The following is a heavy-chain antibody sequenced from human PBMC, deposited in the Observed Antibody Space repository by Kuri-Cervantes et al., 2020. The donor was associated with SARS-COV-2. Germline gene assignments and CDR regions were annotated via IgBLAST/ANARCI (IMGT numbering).Heavy chain of an antibody. J-gene: IGHJ3*02. CDR3: AKDLEGYLVGANDAFDI. CDR1: GFIFSSYG. Sequence: GGSLRLSCAASGFIFSSYGMHWVRQVPGKGLEWVAIIRYDGTNKYYADSVEGRFTISRDNSKNTLYLQMNSLRAEDTAVYYCAKDLEGYLVGANDAFDIWGQGTMVTVSS. D-gene: IGHD1-26*01. V-gene: IGHV3-30*02. CDR2: IRYDGTNK.